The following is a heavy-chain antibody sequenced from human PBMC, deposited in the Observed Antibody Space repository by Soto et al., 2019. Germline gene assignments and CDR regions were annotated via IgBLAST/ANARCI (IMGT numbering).Heavy chain of an antibody. V-gene: IGHV1-69*13. Sequence: SVKVSCKASGGTFSSYAISWVRQAPGQGLEWMGGIIPIFGTANYAQKFQGRVTITADESTSTAYMELSSLRSEDTAVYYCARVRYYDFWSGLGAPDYYYYYGMDVWG. D-gene: IGHD3-3*01. J-gene: IGHJ6*02. CDR2: IIPIFGTA. CDR1: GGTFSSYA. CDR3: ARVRYYDFWSGLGAPDYYYYYGMDV.